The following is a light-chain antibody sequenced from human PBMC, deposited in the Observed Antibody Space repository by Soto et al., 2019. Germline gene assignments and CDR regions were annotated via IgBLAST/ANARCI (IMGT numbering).Light chain of an antibody. Sequence: QSALTQPASVSGSPGQSITISCTGTSSDVGGYNYVSWFQHHPGKAPKLMIYDVSNRPSGVSYRFSGSKSGNTASLTISGLQAEVEADYYCSSYTRSSTPVFGGGTKVTVL. CDR2: DVS. CDR3: SSYTRSSTPV. V-gene: IGLV2-14*03. CDR1: SSDVGGYNY. J-gene: IGLJ2*01.